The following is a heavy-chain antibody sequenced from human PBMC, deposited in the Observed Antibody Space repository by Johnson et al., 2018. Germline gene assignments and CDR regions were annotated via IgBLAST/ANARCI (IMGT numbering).Heavy chain of an antibody. CDR1: GFTFSSYD. Sequence: VQLVESGGGLVQPGGSLRLSCAASGFTFSSYDMHWVRQATGKGLEWVSAIGTAGDTYYPGSVKGRFTISRDNSKNPLYLQMNSLRAEDTAVYYCAKDREYDSSVYYSEYFQHWGQGTLVTVSS. CDR3: AKDREYDSSVYYSEYFQH. D-gene: IGHD3-22*01. CDR2: IGTAGDT. J-gene: IGHJ1*01. V-gene: IGHV3-13*01.